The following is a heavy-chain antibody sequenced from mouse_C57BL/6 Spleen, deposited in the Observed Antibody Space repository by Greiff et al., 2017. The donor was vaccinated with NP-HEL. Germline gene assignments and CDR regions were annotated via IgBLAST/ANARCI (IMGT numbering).Heavy chain of an antibody. CDR1: GYTFTNYW. D-gene: IGHD2-1*01. CDR2: IYPGGGYT. J-gene: IGHJ3*01. V-gene: IGHV1-63*01. CDR3: ASPANGNWFAY. Sequence: QVQLQQSGAELVRPGTSVKMSCKASGYTFTNYWIGWAKQRPGHGLEWIGDIYPGGGYTNYNEKFKSKATLTVDKSSSTAYMQLSSLTSEDSAVYYCASPANGNWFAYWGQGTLVTVSA.